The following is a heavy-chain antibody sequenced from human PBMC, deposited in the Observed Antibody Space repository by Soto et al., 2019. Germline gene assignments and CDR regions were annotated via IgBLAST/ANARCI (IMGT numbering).Heavy chain of an antibody. CDR1: GGSISSGGYS. D-gene: IGHD3-10*01. CDR3: ARGGITMVRGVRNNWFDP. Sequence: SETLSLTCAVSGGSISSGGYSWSWIRQPPGKGLEWIGYIYHSGSTYYNPSLKSRVTISVDRPKNQFSLKLSSVTAADTAVYYCARGGITMVRGVRNNWFDPWGQGTLVTVSS. V-gene: IGHV4-30-2*01. CDR2: IYHSGST. J-gene: IGHJ5*02.